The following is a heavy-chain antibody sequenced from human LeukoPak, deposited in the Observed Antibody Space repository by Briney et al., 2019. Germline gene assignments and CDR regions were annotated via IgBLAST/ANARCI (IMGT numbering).Heavy chain of an antibody. CDR3: AKVRVVFNWNYAYYFDY. J-gene: IGHJ4*02. D-gene: IGHD1-7*01. Sequence: PGGSLRLSCAASGFTFSNYAMRWVRQAPGKGLEWVSGISGSGDSTYYADSVKGRFTISRDNSKNTLYLQMNSLGPEDTAMYYCAKVRVVFNWNYAYYFDYWGQGTLVTVSS. CDR1: GFTFSNYA. CDR2: ISGSGDST. V-gene: IGHV3-23*01.